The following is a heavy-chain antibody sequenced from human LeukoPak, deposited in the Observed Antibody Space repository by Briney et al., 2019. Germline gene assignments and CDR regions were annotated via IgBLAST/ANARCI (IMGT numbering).Heavy chain of an antibody. CDR2: VYHSGST. Sequence: SETLSLXCTVSGYSISGGYYWGWIRQPPGKGLEWIGSVYHSGSTYYNPSLKSRVTISVDTSKNQFSLKLSSVTAADTAVYYCAQTGYSYRPNWFDPWGQGTLVTVSS. J-gene: IGHJ5*02. CDR1: GYSISGGYY. V-gene: IGHV4-38-2*02. D-gene: IGHD5-18*01. CDR3: AQTGYSYRPNWFDP.